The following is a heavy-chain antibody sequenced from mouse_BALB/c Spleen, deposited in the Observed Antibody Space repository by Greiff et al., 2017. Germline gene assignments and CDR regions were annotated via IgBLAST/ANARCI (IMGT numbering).Heavy chain of an antibody. CDR2: IWGDGST. J-gene: IGHJ4*01. V-gene: IGHV2-6-7*01. D-gene: IGHD2-1*01. Sequence: VKLMESGPGLVAPSQSLSITCTVSGFSLTGYGVNWVRQPPGKGLEWLGMIWGDGSTDYNSALKSRLSISKDNSKSQVFLKMNSLQTDDTARYYCARSPYGNYPYYYAMDYWGQGTSVTVSS. CDR3: ARSPYGNYPYYYAMDY. CDR1: GFSLTGYG.